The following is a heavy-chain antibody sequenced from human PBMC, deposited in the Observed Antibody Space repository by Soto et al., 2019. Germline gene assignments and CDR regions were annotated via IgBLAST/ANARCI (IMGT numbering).Heavy chain of an antibody. D-gene: IGHD1-26*01. CDR2: IYYSGST. V-gene: IGHV4-59*05. Sequence: SETLSLTCTVSGGSISSYYWSWIRQPPGKGLEWIGSIYYSGSTYYNPSLKSRVTISVDTSKNQFSLKLSSVTAADTAVYYCARLFPHSGSYLDYWGQGTLVTVSS. CDR1: GGSISSYY. J-gene: IGHJ4*02. CDR3: ARLFPHSGSYLDY.